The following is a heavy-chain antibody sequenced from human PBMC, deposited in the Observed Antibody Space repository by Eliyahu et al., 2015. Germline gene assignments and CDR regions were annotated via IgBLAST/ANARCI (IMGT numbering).Heavy chain of an antibody. D-gene: IGHD1-26*01. CDR3: TRDTGRTEWFDP. V-gene: IGHV2-70*04. J-gene: IGHJ5*02. CDR1: XFSLSTSGMR. CDR2: IDWXDDK. Sequence: QVTLKXSGPALVKPTQTLTLTCTFSXFSLSTSGMRVSWIRQPPGKALEWLARIDWXDDKFYSTSLKTRLTISKDTSKNQVVLTITNMDPVDTATYYCTRDTGRTEWFDPWGQGTLVTVSS.